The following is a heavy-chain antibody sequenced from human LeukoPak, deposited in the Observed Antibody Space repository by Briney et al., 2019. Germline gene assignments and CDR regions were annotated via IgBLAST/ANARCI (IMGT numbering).Heavy chain of an antibody. D-gene: IGHD3-10*01. Sequence: GGSLRLSCAASGFTFSSYAMSWVRQAPGKGLEWVSYISSSSSTIYYADSVKGRFTISRDNAKNSLYLQMNSLRAEDTAVYYCAREDGAAELDYWGQGTLVTVSS. V-gene: IGHV3-48*01. CDR3: AREDGAAELDY. CDR1: GFTFSSYA. J-gene: IGHJ4*02. CDR2: ISSSSSTI.